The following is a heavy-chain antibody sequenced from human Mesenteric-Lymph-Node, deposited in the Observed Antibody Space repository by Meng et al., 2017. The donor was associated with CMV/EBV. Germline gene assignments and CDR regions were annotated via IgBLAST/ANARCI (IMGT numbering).Heavy chain of an antibody. CDR1: GGSISSSSYY. D-gene: IGHD2-2*01. V-gene: IGHV4-39*07. CDR2: IYYSGST. Sequence: SETLSLTCTVSGGSISSSSYYWGWIRQPPGKGLEWIGSIYYSGSTYYNPSLKSRVTISVDTSKNQFSLKLSSVTAADTAVYYCARYCSSTSCLEEDAFDIWGQGTMVTVS. CDR3: ARYCSSTSCLEEDAFDI. J-gene: IGHJ3*02.